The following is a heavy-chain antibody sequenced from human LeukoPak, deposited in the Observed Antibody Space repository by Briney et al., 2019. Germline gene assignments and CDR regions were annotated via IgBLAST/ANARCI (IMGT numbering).Heavy chain of an antibody. CDR1: GFTFSSYA. CDR3: ARGCDSGCYGLGY. Sequence: GGSLRLSCAASGFTFSSYAMSWVRHAPGKGLEWISRINTDGSATNYADSVRGRFTISRDNVKNTLYLQMSSLRAEDTAVYYCARGCDSGCYGLGYWGQGTLVTVSS. V-gene: IGHV3-74*01. CDR2: INTDGSAT. D-gene: IGHD3-10*01. J-gene: IGHJ4*02.